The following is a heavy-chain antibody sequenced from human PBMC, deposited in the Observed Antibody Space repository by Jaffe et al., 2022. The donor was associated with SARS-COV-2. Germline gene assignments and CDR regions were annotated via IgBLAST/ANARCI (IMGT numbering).Heavy chain of an antibody. J-gene: IGHJ4*02. Sequence: EVQLVESGGGLVQPGGSLKLSCAASGFTFSGSAMHWVRQASGKGLEWVGRIRSKANSYATAYAASVKGRFTISRDDSKNTAYLQMNSLKTEDTAVYYCTRLGYYDSSGFIDYWGQGTLVTVSS. CDR3: TRLGYYDSSGFIDY. CDR2: IRSKANSYAT. CDR1: GFTFSGSA. V-gene: IGHV3-73*01. D-gene: IGHD3-22*01.